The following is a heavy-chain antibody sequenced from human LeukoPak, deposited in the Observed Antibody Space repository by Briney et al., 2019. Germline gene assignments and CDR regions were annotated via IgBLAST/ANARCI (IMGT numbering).Heavy chain of an antibody. CDR1: GGSFSGYY. CDR2: INHSGST. V-gene: IGHV4-34*01. CDR3: ARVTRRQAESDY. J-gene: IGHJ4*02. Sequence: PSETLSLTCAVYGGSFSGYYWSWIRQPPGKGLEWIGEINHSGSTNYNPSLKSRVTISVDTSKNQFSLKLSSVTAADTAVYYCARVTRRQAESDYWGQGTLVTVSS.